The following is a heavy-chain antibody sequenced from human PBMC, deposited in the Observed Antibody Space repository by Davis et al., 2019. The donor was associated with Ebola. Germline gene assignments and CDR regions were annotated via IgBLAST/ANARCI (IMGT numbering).Heavy chain of an antibody. V-gene: IGHV3-21*01. CDR3: ARESANWGRLGFDY. D-gene: IGHD7-27*01. CDR2: ISSSSSYI. CDR1: GFTFSNAW. Sequence: PGGSLRLSCAASGFTFSNAWMSWVRQAPGKGLEWVSSISSSSSYIYYADSVKGRFTISRDNAKNSLYLQMNSLRAEDTAVYYCARESANWGRLGFDYWGQGTLVTVSS. J-gene: IGHJ4*02.